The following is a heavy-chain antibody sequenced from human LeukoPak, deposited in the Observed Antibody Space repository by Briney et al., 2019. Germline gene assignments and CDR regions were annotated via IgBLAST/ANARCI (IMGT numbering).Heavy chain of an antibody. V-gene: IGHV3-53*01. CDR1: GFTVSSNY. CDR2: IYSGGST. CDR3: ARRGTTVTTWGNYFDY. J-gene: IGHJ4*02. D-gene: IGHD4-17*01. Sequence: SGGSLRLSCAASGFTVSSNYMSWVRQAPGKGLEWVSVIYSGGSTYYADSVKGRFTISRDNSKNSLYLQMNSLRAEDTAVYYCARRGTTVTTWGNYFDYWGQGTLVTVSS.